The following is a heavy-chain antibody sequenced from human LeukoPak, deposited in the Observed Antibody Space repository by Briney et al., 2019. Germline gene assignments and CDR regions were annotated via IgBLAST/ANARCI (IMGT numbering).Heavy chain of an antibody. CDR2: ISSSGSTI. D-gene: IGHD3-10*01. J-gene: IGHJ6*03. V-gene: IGHV3-11*01. CDR1: GFTFSDYY. CDR3: ARSKLKYYYGSGSRIYYYYNYMDV. Sequence: GGSLRLSCAASGFTFSDYYMSWIRQAPGKGLEWVSYISSSGSTIYYADSVKGRFTISRDNAKNSLYLQMNSLRAEDTAVYYCARSKLKYYYGSGSRIYYYYNYMDVWGKGTTVTISS.